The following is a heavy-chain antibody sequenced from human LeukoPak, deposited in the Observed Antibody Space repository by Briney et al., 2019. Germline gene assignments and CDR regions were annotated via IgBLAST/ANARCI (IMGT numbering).Heavy chain of an antibody. CDR2: IYYSGST. Sequence: PSETLSLTCTVFGGSISSYYWSWIRQPPEKGLEWIGYIYYSGSTNYNPSLKSRVTISVDTSKNQFSLKLSSMTAADTAVYYCARVFSCSGGSCYTFDYWGQGTLVTVSS. J-gene: IGHJ4*02. D-gene: IGHD2-15*01. V-gene: IGHV4-59*01. CDR1: GGSISSYY. CDR3: ARVFSCSGGSCYTFDY.